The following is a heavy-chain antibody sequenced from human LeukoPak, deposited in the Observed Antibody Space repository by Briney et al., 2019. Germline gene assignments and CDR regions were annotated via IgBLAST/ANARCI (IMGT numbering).Heavy chain of an antibody. CDR3: ARDRQDIVVVPAAPYYYYYYMDV. Sequence: SETLSLTCTVSGGSISSYYWSWIRQPPGKGLEWIGYIYYSGSTNYNPSLKSRVTISVDTSKNQFSLKLSSVTAADTAVYYCARDRQDIVVVPAAPYYYYYYMDVWGKGPTVTVSS. D-gene: IGHD2-2*01. CDR2: IYYSGST. J-gene: IGHJ6*03. CDR1: GGSISSYY. V-gene: IGHV4-59*01.